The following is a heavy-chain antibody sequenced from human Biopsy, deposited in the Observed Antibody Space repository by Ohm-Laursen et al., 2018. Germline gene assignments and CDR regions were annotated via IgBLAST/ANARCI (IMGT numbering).Heavy chain of an antibody. CDR3: VAYPSSGFFENNDDFAMDV. J-gene: IGHJ6*02. D-gene: IGHD6-19*01. V-gene: IGHV1-24*01. CDR2: FAPENGKT. CDR1: GYTLTELS. Sequence: ASVKVSCKVSGYTLTELSMHWVRQAPGKGLEWMGGFAPENGKTVYAQNFQARVSMTEDTSTDTAYMDLSGLRSEDTAVYYCVAYPSSGFFENNDDFAMDVWGQGTTVIVSS.